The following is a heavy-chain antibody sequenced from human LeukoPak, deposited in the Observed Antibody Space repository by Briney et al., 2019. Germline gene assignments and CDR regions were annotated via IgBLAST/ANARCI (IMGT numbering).Heavy chain of an antibody. J-gene: IGHJ6*03. V-gene: IGHV4-34*01. Sequence: PSETLSLTCAVYGGSFSGYYWSWIRQPPGKGLEWIGEINHSGSTNYNPSLKSRVAISVDTSKNQFSLKLSSVTAADTAVYYCARSRDGYNPVGYYYMDVWGKGTTVTVSS. D-gene: IGHD5-24*01. CDR2: INHSGST. CDR3: ARSRDGYNPVGYYYMDV. CDR1: GGSFSGYY.